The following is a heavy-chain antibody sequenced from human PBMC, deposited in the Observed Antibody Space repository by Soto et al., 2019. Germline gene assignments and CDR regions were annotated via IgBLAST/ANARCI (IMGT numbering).Heavy chain of an antibody. J-gene: IGHJ6*03. V-gene: IGHV1-69*04. CDR1: GGTFSSYT. D-gene: IGHD2-15*01. CDR2: IIPILGIA. Sequence: GASVKVSCKASGGTFSSYTISWVRQAPGQGLEWMGRIIPILGIANYAQKFQGRVTITADKSTSTAYMELSSLRSEDTAVYYCARDMCSGGSCYVYMAVRGKRTKVTVSS. CDR3: ARDMCSGGSCYVYMAV.